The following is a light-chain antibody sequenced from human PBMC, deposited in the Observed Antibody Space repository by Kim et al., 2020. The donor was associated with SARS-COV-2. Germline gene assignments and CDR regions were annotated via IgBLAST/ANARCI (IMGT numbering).Light chain of an antibody. Sequence: IQLTQSPSSLSTSVGDRVTITCRASQAIDTALAWYQQKSGKPPKLLICDASRLHSGVPSRFSGSGSGTDFTLTISSLQPEDFATYYCQHFNGYPLTFGGGTKLEI. CDR1: QAIDTA. CDR2: DAS. CDR3: QHFNGYPLT. V-gene: IGKV1-13*02. J-gene: IGKJ4*01.